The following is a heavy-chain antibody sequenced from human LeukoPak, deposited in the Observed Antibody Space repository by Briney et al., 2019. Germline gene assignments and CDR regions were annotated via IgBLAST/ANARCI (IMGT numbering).Heavy chain of an antibody. V-gene: IGHV3-30*18. D-gene: IGHD5-12*01. CDR1: GFTFSDYA. Sequence: GGSLRLSCVGSGFTFSDYAIHWVRQAPGKGLEWVAVSAHDEVGKQFADSVKGRFTLSRDNSKNTLYLQMNSLRAEDTAVYYCAKDRSVYSGYDFGYWGQGTLVTVSS. CDR3: AKDRSVYSGYDFGY. J-gene: IGHJ4*02. CDR2: SAHDEVGK.